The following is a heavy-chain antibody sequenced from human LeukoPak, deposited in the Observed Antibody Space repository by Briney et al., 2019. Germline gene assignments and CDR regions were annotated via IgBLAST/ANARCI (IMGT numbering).Heavy chain of an antibody. J-gene: IGHJ5*02. Sequence: SETLSLTCAVYGGSFSGYYWSWIRQPPGKGLEWIGEINHSGSTNYNPSLKSRVTISVDTSKNQCSLKLSSVTAADTAVYYCARGYRYGSSSSWFDPWGQGTLVTVSS. CDR3: ARGYRYGSSSSWFDP. CDR1: GGSFSGYY. V-gene: IGHV4-34*01. CDR2: INHSGST. D-gene: IGHD6-13*01.